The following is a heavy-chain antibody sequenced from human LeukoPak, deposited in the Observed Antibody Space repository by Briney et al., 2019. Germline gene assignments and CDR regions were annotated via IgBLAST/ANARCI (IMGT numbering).Heavy chain of an antibody. Sequence: GGSLKLSCAASGFTFSGSAMHWVRQASGKGLECVGRIRSEANSYATAYAASVQGRFTISRDDSKNTAYLKMNSLKTEDTAVYYCTRPRGYCSSTSCYAEAGYWGQGTLVTVSS. CDR1: GFTFSGSA. J-gene: IGHJ4*02. CDR2: IRSEANSYAT. D-gene: IGHD2-2*01. CDR3: TRPRGYCSSTSCYAEAGY. V-gene: IGHV3-73*01.